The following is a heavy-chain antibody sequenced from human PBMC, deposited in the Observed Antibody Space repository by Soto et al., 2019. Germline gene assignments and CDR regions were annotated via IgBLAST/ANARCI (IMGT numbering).Heavy chain of an antibody. CDR3: AKAVAGTSYYYYYGMDV. D-gene: IGHD6-19*01. Sequence: GGALRLSCAASGFTFSSYAMSWVRQAPGKGLEWVSAISGSGGSTYYADSVKGRFTISRDNSKNTLYLQMNSLRAEDTAVYYCAKAVAGTSYYYYYGMDVWGQGTTVPAS. J-gene: IGHJ6*02. CDR1: GFTFSSYA. V-gene: IGHV3-23*01. CDR2: ISGSGGST.